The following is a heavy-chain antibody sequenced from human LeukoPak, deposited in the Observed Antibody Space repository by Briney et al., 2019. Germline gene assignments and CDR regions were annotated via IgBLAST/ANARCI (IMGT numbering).Heavy chain of an antibody. J-gene: IGHJ4*02. D-gene: IGHD6-13*01. CDR1: GGSISSSSYY. Sequence: SETLSLTCTVSGGSISSSSYYWGWIRQPPGKGLEWIGYIYYSGSTYYNPSLKSRVTISVDTSKNQFSLKLSSVTAADTAVYCCARVRIAAAGKGFDYWGQGTLVTVSS. CDR2: IYYSGST. V-gene: IGHV4-30-4*08. CDR3: ARVRIAAAGKGFDY.